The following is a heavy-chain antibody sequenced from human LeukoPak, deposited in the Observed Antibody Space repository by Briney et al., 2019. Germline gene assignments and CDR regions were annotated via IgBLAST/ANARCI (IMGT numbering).Heavy chain of an antibody. CDR3: ARGYGSGSYYNYNWFDP. CDR2: IQHSGST. V-gene: IGHV4-30-2*01. CDR1: GASVTSGNYF. D-gene: IGHD3-10*01. J-gene: IGHJ5*02. Sequence: PSETLSLTCAVSGASVTSGNYFWSWIRQPPGKGLEWIGYIQHSGSTYYNPSLKSRVTISVDTSKNQFSLKLSSVTAADTAVYYCARGYGSGSYYNYNWFDPWGQGTLVTVSS.